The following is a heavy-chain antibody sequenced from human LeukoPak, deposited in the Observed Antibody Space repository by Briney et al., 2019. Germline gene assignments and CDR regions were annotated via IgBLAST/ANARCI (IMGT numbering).Heavy chain of an antibody. CDR1: GFTFSSYA. D-gene: IGHD3-3*01. V-gene: IGHV3-23*01. Sequence: GGSLRLSCAASGFTFSSYAMSWVRQAPGRGLEWVSAISGCGGSTYYADSVKGRFTISRDNSKNTLYLQMNSLRAEDTAVYYCAKDKGSPKYYDFWSGSLSHRGFDPWGQGTLVTVSS. CDR2: ISGCGGST. CDR3: AKDKGSPKYYDFWSGSLSHRGFDP. J-gene: IGHJ5*02.